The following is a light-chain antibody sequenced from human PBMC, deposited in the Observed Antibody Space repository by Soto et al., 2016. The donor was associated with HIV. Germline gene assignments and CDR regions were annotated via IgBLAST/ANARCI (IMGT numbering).Light chain of an antibody. CDR3: MQGIQNPIT. V-gene: IGKV2-28*01. CDR1: QSLLHSNGYIY. CDR2: LGS. J-gene: IGKJ5*01. Sequence: DIEMTQSPLSLPVTPGEPASISCRSSQSLLHSNGYIYLDWYLQKPGQSPQLLIYLGSNRASGVPDRFSGSGSATDFTLKISRVEAEDVGNYYCMQGIQNPITFGQGTRLEI.